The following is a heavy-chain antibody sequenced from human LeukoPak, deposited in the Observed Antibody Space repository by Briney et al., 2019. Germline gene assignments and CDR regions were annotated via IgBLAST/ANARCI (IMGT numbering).Heavy chain of an antibody. CDR1: GFTVSSNY. CDR2: IYSGGST. Sequence: PGGSLRLSCAASGFTVSSNYMSWVREAPGKGLEWVSTIYSGGSTYYADSVKGRFTISRDTSKNTLYLQMNSLRAEDTATYYCAKPGRTAAGLFDSWGQGTLVTVSS. CDR3: AKPGRTAAGLFDS. D-gene: IGHD6-13*01. J-gene: IGHJ4*02. V-gene: IGHV3-53*01.